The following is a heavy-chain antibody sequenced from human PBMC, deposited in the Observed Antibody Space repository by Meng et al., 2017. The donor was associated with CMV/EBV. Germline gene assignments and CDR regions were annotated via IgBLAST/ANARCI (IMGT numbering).Heavy chain of an antibody. J-gene: IGHJ4*02. CDR1: GFTFSSYS. CDR3: ARCIAVAGTGFDY. CDR2: ISSSSSYI. D-gene: IGHD6-19*01. Sequence: ETLSLTCAASGFTFSSYSMNWVRQAPGKGLEWVSSISSSSSYIYYADSVKGRFTISRDNAKNSLYLQMNSLRAEDTAVYYCARCIAVAGTGFDYWGQGTLVTVSS. V-gene: IGHV3-21*01.